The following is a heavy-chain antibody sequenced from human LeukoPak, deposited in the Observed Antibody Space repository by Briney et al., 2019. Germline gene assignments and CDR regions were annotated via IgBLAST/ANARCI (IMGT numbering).Heavy chain of an antibody. CDR3: AKDRSSWYYPFDY. D-gene: IGHD6-13*01. CDR1: GFTFSSYA. CDR2: ISGGGHNT. Sequence: GGSLRLSCAASGFTFSSYAMSWVRQAPGKGLEWVSVISGGGHNTYYADSVKGRFTISRDNSKNTLYLQVNSLRAEDTAVYYCAKDRSSWYYPFDYRGPGTLVTVSS. J-gene: IGHJ4*02. V-gene: IGHV3-23*01.